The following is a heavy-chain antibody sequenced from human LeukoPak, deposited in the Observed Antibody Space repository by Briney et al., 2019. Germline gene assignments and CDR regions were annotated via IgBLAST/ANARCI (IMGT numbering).Heavy chain of an antibody. Sequence: GGSLRLSCAASGFTFTGYSMSWVRQAPGKGLEWVSYIDTSSRDIFYADSMKGRFTISRDNAKNSVYLQINSLRAEDTDVYFCARLLNYYDSSGFDYWGQGTLVTVSS. D-gene: IGHD3-22*01. CDR2: IDTSSRDI. CDR1: GFTFTGYS. V-gene: IGHV3-21*01. CDR3: ARLLNYYDSSGFDY. J-gene: IGHJ4*02.